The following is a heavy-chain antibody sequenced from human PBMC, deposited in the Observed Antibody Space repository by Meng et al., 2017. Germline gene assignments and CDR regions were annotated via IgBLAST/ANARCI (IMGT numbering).Heavy chain of an antibody. Sequence: VQLVESGGGLVKPGGSLRLSCAASGFTFSDYYMSWIRQAPGKGLEWVSVISGSGGTTYYADSVKGRFTISRDNSKNTLYLQMNSLRADDTAVYYCAKCRGTTVTPFDYWGQGTLVTVSS. CDR3: AKCRGTTVTPFDY. V-gene: IGHV3-23*04. CDR1: GFTFSDYY. CDR2: ISGSGGTT. J-gene: IGHJ4*02. D-gene: IGHD4-11*01.